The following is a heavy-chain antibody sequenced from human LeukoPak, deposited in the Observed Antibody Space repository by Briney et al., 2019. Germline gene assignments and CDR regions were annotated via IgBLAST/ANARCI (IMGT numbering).Heavy chain of an antibody. CDR2: ISSSGSTI. Sequence: GGSLRLSCAASGFTFSSYEMNWVRQAPGEGLEWVSYISSSGSTIYYADSVKSRFTISRDNAKNSLYLQMNSLGAEDTAVYYCARGPRITIFGVFYYYGMDVWGQGTTVTVSS. D-gene: IGHD3-3*01. CDR1: GFTFSSYE. J-gene: IGHJ6*02. CDR3: ARGPRITIFGVFYYYGMDV. V-gene: IGHV3-48*03.